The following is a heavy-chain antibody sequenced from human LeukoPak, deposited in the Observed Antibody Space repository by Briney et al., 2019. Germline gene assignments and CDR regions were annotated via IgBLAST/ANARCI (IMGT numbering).Heavy chain of an antibody. CDR2: IKRDGSEE. J-gene: IGHJ3*02. CDR3: ARDPYRNLFGAFDT. Sequence: PGGSLRLSCVASKFTFSSYWVSCVRQAPGKGLEWVANIKRDGSEEYYVDTVKGRFTISRDNAKNSLYLQMNSLRAEDTAVYYCARDPYRNLFGAFDTWGQGTMVTVSS. CDR1: KFTFSSYW. V-gene: IGHV3-7*04. D-gene: IGHD5-12*01.